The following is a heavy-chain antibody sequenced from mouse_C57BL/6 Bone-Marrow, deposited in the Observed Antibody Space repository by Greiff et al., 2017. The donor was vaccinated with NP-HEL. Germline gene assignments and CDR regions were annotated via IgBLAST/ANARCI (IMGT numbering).Heavy chain of an antibody. V-gene: IGHV1-59*01. CDR2: IDPSDSYT. J-gene: IGHJ4*01. Sequence: QVQLQQPGAELVRPGTSVKLSCKASGYTFTSYWMHWVKQRPGQGLEWIGVIDPSDSYTNNNQKFKGKATLTVDTSSSTAYMQLSSLTSEDSAVYYCARLDDYDDGFAYWGQGTSVTVSS. CDR3: ARLDDYDDGFAY. CDR1: GYTFTSYW. D-gene: IGHD2-4*01.